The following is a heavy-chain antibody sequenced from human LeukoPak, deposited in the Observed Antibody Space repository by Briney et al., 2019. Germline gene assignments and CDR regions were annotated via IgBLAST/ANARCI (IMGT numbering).Heavy chain of an antibody. D-gene: IGHD3-22*01. CDR3: ARAPRGESDAASGFYGVDV. CDR1: GGSISTYY. CDR2: SHYSGSP. V-gene: IGHV4-59*01. Sequence: PSETLALTCTVSGGSISTYYWTWIRQPPGKRLEWIGYSHYSGSPNYNPSLKSRVTMSVDTSTNQFSLKLNSVTAADTAVYYCARAPRGESDAASGFYGVDVWGQGTTVTVSS. J-gene: IGHJ6*02.